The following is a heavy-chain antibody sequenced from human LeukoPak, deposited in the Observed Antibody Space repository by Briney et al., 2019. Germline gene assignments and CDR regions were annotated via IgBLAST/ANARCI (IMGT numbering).Heavy chain of an antibody. CDR3: ATLVGYNWFDP. J-gene: IGHJ5*02. CDR1: GGSISSYY. D-gene: IGHD3-10*01. Sequence: PSETLSLTCTVSGGSISSYYWSWIRQPPGKGLEWIGYIYYSGSTNYNPSLKSRVTISVDTSKNQFSLKLSSVTAADTAVYYCATLVGYNWFDPWGQRTLVTVSS. CDR2: IYYSGST. V-gene: IGHV4-59*01.